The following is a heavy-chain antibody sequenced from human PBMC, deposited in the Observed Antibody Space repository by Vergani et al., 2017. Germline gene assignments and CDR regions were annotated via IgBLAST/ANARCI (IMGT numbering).Heavy chain of an antibody. Sequence: EVQLVESGGGLVQPGGSLRLSCAASGFTFSTYDMHWVRQATGKGLEWVSAIGTAGDTYYPGSVKGRFTISRENAKNSLYLQMNGLRAEDTAVYYCARDREWELLGDYFDYWGQGTLVTVSS. CDR1: GFTFSTYD. D-gene: IGHD1-26*01. J-gene: IGHJ4*02. CDR3: ARDREWELLGDYFDY. V-gene: IGHV3-13*01. CDR2: IGTAGDT.